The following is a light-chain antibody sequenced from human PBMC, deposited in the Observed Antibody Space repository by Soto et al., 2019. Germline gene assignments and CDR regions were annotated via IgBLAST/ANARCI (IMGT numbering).Light chain of an antibody. CDR2: GAS. J-gene: IGKJ1*01. Sequence: EIVLTQSPGTLSLSPGERATLSCRASQSVSSSYLAWYQQKPGQAPRLLIYGASSRATVIPDRFSGSGSGTDFTLTISRLEPEDFAGYYCQQYGSSPKTFGQGTKVEIK. CDR1: QSVSSSY. V-gene: IGKV3-20*01. CDR3: QQYGSSPKT.